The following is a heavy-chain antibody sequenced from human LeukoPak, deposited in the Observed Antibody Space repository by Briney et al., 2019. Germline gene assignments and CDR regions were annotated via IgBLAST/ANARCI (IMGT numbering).Heavy chain of an antibody. CDR2: ISASGAVP. J-gene: IGHJ4*02. V-gene: IGHV3-11*04. D-gene: IGHD3-22*01. CDR3: ARSLIVASEDY. CDR1: GFRFDSFY. Sequence: PGGSLRLSCAASGFRFDSFYMGWIRQVPGKGLDYIALISASGAVPYYAESVEGRFTISRDNAKNSVSLQMNSLSADDTAIYYCARSLIVASEDYWGQGALVTVSS.